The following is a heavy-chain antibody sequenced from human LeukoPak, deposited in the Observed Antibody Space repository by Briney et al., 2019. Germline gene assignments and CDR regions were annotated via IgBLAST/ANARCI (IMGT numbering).Heavy chain of an antibody. V-gene: IGHV1-2*02. CDR3: ARGYCGGDCYGAFDI. CDR1: GYTFTGYY. CDR2: INPNSGGT. J-gene: IGHJ3*02. D-gene: IGHD2-21*02. Sequence: ASVKVSCKASGYTFTGYYMHWVRQAPGQGLEWMGWINPNSGGTNYAQKFQGRVTMTRDTSISTAYMELSRLRSDDTAVYYCARGYCGGDCYGAFDIWGQGTMVTVSS.